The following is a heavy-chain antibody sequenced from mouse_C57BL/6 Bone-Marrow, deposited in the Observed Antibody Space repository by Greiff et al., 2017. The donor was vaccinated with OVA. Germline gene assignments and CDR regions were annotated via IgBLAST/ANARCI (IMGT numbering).Heavy chain of an antibody. Sequence: EVQLQQSGPELVKPGASVKISCKASGYTFTDYYMNWVKQSHGKSLEWIGDINPNNGGTSYNQKFKGKATLTVDKSSSTAYMELRSLTSEDSAVYYCARSYGNNYWYFDVWGTGTTVTVSS. J-gene: IGHJ1*03. CDR1: GYTFTDYY. CDR3: ARSYGNNYWYFDV. D-gene: IGHD2-1*01. CDR2: INPNNGGT. V-gene: IGHV1-26*01.